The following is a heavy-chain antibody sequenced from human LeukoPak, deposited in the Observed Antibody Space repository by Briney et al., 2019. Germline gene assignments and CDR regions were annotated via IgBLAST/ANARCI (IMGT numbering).Heavy chain of an antibody. CDR2: IYYSGGT. CDR3: ARVPYYDFWSGYYSGYYGMDV. V-gene: IGHV4-31*03. J-gene: IGHJ6*02. D-gene: IGHD3-3*01. Sequence: SETLSLTCTVSGGSISSGGYYWSWIRQHPGKGLEWIGYIYYSGGTYYNPSLKSRVTISVDTSKNQFSPKLSSVTAADTAVYYCARVPYYDFWSGYYSGYYGMDVWGQGTTVTVSS. CDR1: GGSISSGGYY.